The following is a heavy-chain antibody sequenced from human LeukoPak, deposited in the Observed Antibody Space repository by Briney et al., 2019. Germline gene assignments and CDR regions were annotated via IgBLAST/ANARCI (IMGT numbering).Heavy chain of an antibody. Sequence: ASVKVSCKASGYTFTSYGISWVRQAPGQGLEWMGWISAYNGNTNYAQKLQGRVTMTTDTSTSTAYMELRSLRSDDAAVYYCVISSSYYYLSYWGQGTLVIVSS. CDR1: GYTFTSYG. D-gene: IGHD3-22*01. CDR3: VISSSYYYLSY. J-gene: IGHJ4*02. V-gene: IGHV1-18*01. CDR2: ISAYNGNT.